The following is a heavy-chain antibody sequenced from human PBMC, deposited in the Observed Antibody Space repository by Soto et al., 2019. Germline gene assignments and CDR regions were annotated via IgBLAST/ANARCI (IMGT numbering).Heavy chain of an antibody. Sequence: EVQLLESGGSLVQPGGSLRLSCAASGFSFSTYAMGWVRQAPGKGLEWVSAISGSGSATYYADPVKGRFTISRDNSKETVESEIESPRAGGHAVYYCAKDIKGTGTNVIYDSWGQGSLVTVSS. J-gene: IGHJ4*02. CDR3: AKDIKGTGTNVIYDS. D-gene: IGHD1-7*01. CDR1: GFSFSTYA. V-gene: IGHV3-23*01. CDR2: ISGSGSAT.